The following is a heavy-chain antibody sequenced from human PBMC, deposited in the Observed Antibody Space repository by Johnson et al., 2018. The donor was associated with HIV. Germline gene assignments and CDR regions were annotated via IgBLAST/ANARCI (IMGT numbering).Heavy chain of an antibody. Sequence: VQLVESGGGVVRPGGSLRLSCGASGFTFDDYGMSWVRQAPGKGLEWVSGINWNGGSTGYADSVKGRFTISRDNSKNTLYLQMNSLRAEDTAVYYCARPSVVTTLTTTPWAFDIWGQGTMVTVSS. V-gene: IGHV3-20*04. D-gene: IGHD4-17*01. CDR1: GFTFDDYG. CDR3: ARPSVVTTLTTTPWAFDI. J-gene: IGHJ3*02. CDR2: INWNGGST.